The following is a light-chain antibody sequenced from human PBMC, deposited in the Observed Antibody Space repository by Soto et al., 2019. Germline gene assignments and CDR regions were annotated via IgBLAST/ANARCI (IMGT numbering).Light chain of an antibody. J-gene: IGKJ2*01. Sequence: EIVLTQSPGTLSLSPGERATLSCRASQSVSSSYLAWYQQKPGQAPRLLIYGASSRATGIPDRFSGSRSGTDFTLTIIILEPEDFAVYYCKHYGSLSPGTVGQGTKLEIK. CDR1: QSVSSSY. CDR2: GAS. CDR3: KHYGSLSPGT. V-gene: IGKV3-20*01.